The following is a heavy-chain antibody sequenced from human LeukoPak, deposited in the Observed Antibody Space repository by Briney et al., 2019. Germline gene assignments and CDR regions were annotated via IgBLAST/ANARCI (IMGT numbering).Heavy chain of an antibody. D-gene: IGHD4-17*01. CDR2: VYYTGSV. V-gene: IGHV4-59*08. J-gene: IGHJ4*02. CDR1: GGSMTNYY. CDR3: ARLAAVAHSGDYLGYFDY. Sequence: PSESLSLTCTVSGGSMTNYYWTWLRQYPGKGLEWLGYVYYTGSVNYNPSLKSRVTILVDSSNTPFSLNLSSVTAADTAVYYCARLAAVAHSGDYLGYFDYWGQGVLVTVSS.